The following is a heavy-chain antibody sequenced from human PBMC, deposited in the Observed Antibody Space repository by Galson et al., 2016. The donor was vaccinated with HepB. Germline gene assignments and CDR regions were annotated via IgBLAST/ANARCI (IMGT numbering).Heavy chain of an antibody. Sequence: SLRLSCAASGFTFSSYWMHWVRQAPGKGLEWVASINQDASGKYYVDSVKGRFSISRDNVKNTLWLQMSGLRVDDTSMYYCASGYTSGVWGRGTLVTVSS. CDR3: ASGYTSGV. CDR1: GFTFSSYW. CDR2: INQDASGK. D-gene: IGHD6-19*01. J-gene: IGHJ2*01. V-gene: IGHV3-7*01.